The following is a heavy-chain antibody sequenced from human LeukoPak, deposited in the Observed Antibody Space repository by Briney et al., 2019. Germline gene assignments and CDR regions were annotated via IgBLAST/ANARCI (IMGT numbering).Heavy chain of an antibody. CDR1: GGSISSYY. CDR3: ARDGHYYDSSGYYYFPFDY. V-gene: IGHV4-4*07. Sequence: PSETLSLTCTVSGGSISSYYWSWLRQPAGKGLEWIGRIYTSGSTNYNPPLKSLVTMSVDTSKNQFSLKLSSVTAADTAVYYCARDGHYYDSSGYYYFPFDYWGQGTLVTVSS. D-gene: IGHD3-22*01. J-gene: IGHJ4*02. CDR2: IYTSGST.